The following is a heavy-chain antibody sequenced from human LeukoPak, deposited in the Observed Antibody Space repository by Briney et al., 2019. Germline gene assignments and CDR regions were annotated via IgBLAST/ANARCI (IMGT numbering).Heavy chain of an antibody. CDR2: IYYSGST. CDR3: ARDPLRGSGFDY. D-gene: IGHD6-19*01. CDR1: GGSISSYY. Sequence: PSETLSLTCTVSGGSISSYYWSWIRQPPGKGLEWIGYIYYSGSTNYNPSLKSRVTISVDTSKNHFSLKLSSVTAADTAVYYCARDPLRGSGFDYWGQGTLVTVSS. J-gene: IGHJ4*02. V-gene: IGHV4-59*01.